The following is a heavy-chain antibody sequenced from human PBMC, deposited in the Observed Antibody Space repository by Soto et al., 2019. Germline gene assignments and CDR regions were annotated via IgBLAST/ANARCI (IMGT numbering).Heavy chain of an antibody. V-gene: IGHV3-30*18. CDR1: GFTFSSYG. CDR2: ISYDGSNK. CDR3: AKVVGYCSGGSCYYYYYYGRDV. Sequence: QVQLVESGGGVVQPGRSLRLSCAASGFTFSSYGMHWVRQAPGKGLEWVAVISYDGSNKYYADSVKGRFTISRDNSKNTLYLQMNSRRAEDTAVYYCAKVVGYCSGGSCYYYYYYGRDVWGQGTTVTVSS. J-gene: IGHJ6*02. D-gene: IGHD2-15*01.